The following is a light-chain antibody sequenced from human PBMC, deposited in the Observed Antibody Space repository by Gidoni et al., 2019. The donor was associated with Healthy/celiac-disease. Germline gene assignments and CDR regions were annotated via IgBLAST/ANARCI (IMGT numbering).Light chain of an antibody. J-gene: IGKJ2*01. CDR1: QSDSSN. Sequence: EIVMTQSPATLSVSPGERATLTCSASQSDSSNLDCYQQKPDQAPRLLIYGEATSATGIPARFSGSGSGTEFTLTISSLQSEDVAVEYCQQYNNWPPEYTFGQGTKLEIK. V-gene: IGKV3-15*01. CDR2: GEA. CDR3: QQYNNWPPEYT.